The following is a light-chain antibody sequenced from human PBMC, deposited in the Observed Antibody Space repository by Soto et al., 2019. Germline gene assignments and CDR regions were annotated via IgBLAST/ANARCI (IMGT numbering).Light chain of an antibody. V-gene: IGLV1-47*02. J-gene: IGLJ1*01. CDR2: SNN. CDR3: AAWDDSLSGYV. Sequence: QSVLTQPPSASGTPGQRVTISCSGGSSNIGSNYVYWYQQLPGTAPKLLIYSNNERPSGVPARFSGSKSGTSASLAISGLRFEDEADYFCAAWDDSLSGYVFGTGTKVTVL. CDR1: SSNIGSNY.